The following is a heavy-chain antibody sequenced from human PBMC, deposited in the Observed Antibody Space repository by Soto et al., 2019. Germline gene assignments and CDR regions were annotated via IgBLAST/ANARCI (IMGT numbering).Heavy chain of an antibody. D-gene: IGHD4-17*01. V-gene: IGHV4-59*08. CDR3: ARRRTTMTDLDY. CDR1: GGSISTYY. J-gene: IGHJ4*02. Sequence: PSETLSLTCTVSGGSISTYYWNWIRQPPGKGLEWIGYIYYTGSTNYSPSLKSRVTISLHTSKNQFSLNLSFVTAADTAVYYCARRRTTMTDLDYSGPRTLVTVSS. CDR2: IYYTGST.